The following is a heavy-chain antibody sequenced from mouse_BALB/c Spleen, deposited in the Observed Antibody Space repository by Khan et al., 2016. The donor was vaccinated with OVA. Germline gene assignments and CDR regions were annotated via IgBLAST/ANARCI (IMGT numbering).Heavy chain of an antibody. J-gene: IGHJ3*01. D-gene: IGHD2-1*01. CDR1: GFNIKDTY. Sequence: VQLKESGAELVKPGASVKLSCTGSGFNIKDTYMHWVKQRPEQGLEWIGRIDPANGDTKYGPKFQDKATLTADTSSNTAYLQLSSLTSEDTAVYYCATRYGNPFAYWGQGTLVSVS. CDR2: IDPANGDT. CDR3: ATRYGNPFAY. V-gene: IGHV14-3*02.